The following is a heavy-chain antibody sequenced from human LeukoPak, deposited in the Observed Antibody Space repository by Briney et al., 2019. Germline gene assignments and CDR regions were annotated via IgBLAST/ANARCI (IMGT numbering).Heavy chain of an antibody. V-gene: IGHV4-59*08. Sequence: PSETLSLTCAVSGGSITSYYWSWIRQPPGKGLEWIGSIYYSGSTNYNPSLKSRVTISVDTSKNQFSLKLSSVTAADTAVYYCARAYSSSWYFNWFDPWGQGTLVTVSS. CDR2: IYYSGST. J-gene: IGHJ5*02. D-gene: IGHD6-13*01. CDR1: GGSITSYY. CDR3: ARAYSSSWYFNWFDP.